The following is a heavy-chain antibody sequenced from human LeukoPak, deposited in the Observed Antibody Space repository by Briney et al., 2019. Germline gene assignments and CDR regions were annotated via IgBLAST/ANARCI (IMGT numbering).Heavy chain of an antibody. Sequence: PGRSLRLSCAASGFTFSSYGMHWVRQAPGKGLEWVAVISYDGSNKYYADSVKGRFTISRDNSKNTLYLQMNSLRAEDTAVYYCASDGERAPPDIWGQGTMVTVSS. V-gene: IGHV3-30*03. CDR2: ISYDGSNK. D-gene: IGHD3-10*01. CDR1: GFTFSSYG. J-gene: IGHJ3*02. CDR3: ASDGERAPPDI.